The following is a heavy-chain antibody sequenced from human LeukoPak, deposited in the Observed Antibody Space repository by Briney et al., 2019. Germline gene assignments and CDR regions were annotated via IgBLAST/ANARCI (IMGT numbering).Heavy chain of an antibody. CDR3: ARRAYGSGSYSKNWFDP. J-gene: IGHJ5*02. Sequence: SETLSLTCTVSGGSISSSSYYWGWIRQPPGKGLEWIGSIYYSGSTYYNPSLKSRVTISVDTSKNQFSLKLSSVTAADTAVYYCARRAYGSGSYSKNWFDPWGQGTLVTVSS. V-gene: IGHV4-39*01. CDR2: IYYSGST. CDR1: GGSISSSSYY. D-gene: IGHD3-10*01.